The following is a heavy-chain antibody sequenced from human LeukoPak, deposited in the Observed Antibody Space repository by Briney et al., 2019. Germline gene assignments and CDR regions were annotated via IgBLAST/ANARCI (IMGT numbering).Heavy chain of an antibody. CDR2: INHSGST. V-gene: IGHV4-34*01. Sequence: SETLSLTCAVYGGSFSGYYWSWIRQPPGKGLEWIGEINHSGSTNYNPFLKSRVTISVDTSKNQFSLELSSVTAADTAVYYCARRRGFGGNWFDPWGQGTLVTVSS. CDR1: GGSFSGYY. J-gene: IGHJ5*02. CDR3: ARRRGFGGNWFDP. D-gene: IGHD3-10*01.